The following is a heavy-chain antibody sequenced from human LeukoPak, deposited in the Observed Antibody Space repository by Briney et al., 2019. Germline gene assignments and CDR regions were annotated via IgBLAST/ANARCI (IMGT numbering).Heavy chain of an antibody. J-gene: IGHJ4*02. CDR2: ISYDGSNK. D-gene: IGHD6-19*01. Sequence: PGRSLSLSCAASGFTFSSYGMHWVRQAPGKGLEWVAVISYDGSNKYYADSVRGRFTSSRDNSKNTLYLQMNRLRDEDTAVYYCAKDETSYSSGWYDYWGQGTLVTVSS. CDR3: AKDETSYSSGWYDY. V-gene: IGHV3-30*18. CDR1: GFTFSSYG.